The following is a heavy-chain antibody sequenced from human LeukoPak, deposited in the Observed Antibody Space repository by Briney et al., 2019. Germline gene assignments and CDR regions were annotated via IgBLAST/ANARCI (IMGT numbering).Heavy chain of an antibody. D-gene: IGHD3-22*01. J-gene: IGHJ4*02. Sequence: GGSLRLSCAASGFTFSSYWMSWVRQAPGKGLEWVVNIKSDGSEKVYVDSLKGRFTTSRDNAKNSLYLQMNSLRAEDTAVYYCARAGFPVYDRSGSGGVYFDYWGQGTLVTVSS. V-gene: IGHV3-7*01. CDR2: IKSDGSEK. CDR3: ARAGFPVYDRSGSGGVYFDY. CDR1: GFTFSSYW.